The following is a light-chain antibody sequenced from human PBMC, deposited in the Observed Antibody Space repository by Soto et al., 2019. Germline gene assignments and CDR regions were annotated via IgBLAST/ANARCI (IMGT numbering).Light chain of an antibody. J-gene: IGKJ1*01. Sequence: EIVMTQSPATLSVSPGERATLSCRASQSISNNLAWYQQKPGQAPRFLIYGASTRATGIPARFSGSGSGTEFTLTISSLQSGDFAVYYCQQYDNWPWTFGQGTKVEIK. CDR1: QSISNN. CDR3: QQYDNWPWT. CDR2: GAS. V-gene: IGKV3-15*01.